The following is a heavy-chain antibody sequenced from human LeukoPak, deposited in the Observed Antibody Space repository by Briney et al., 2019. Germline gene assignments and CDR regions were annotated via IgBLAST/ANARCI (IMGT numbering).Heavy chain of an antibody. CDR3: VNLGYSD. J-gene: IGHJ4*02. CDR2: IKNDGSDK. CDR1: GFSFSAAW. Sequence: PGGYLRLYCEASGFSFSAAWMTWVRQAPGKGLEWVATIKNDGSDKYYVDSVKGRFTISRDNAKNLVYLQMNSLRVEDTAVYYCVNLGYSDGGQGTLVTVSS. V-gene: IGHV3-7*01. D-gene: IGHD5-12*01.